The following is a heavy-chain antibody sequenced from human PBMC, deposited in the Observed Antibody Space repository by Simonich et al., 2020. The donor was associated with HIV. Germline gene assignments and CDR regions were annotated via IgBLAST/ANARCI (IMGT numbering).Heavy chain of an antibody. CDR2: MRSRDSII. D-gene: IGHD5-12*01. Sequence: EVQLVESGGGLVQPGGSLRLSCAASGFTFSSDEMNWVLQAPGTGLEWVAYMRSRDSIIYYADAVKGRFTISRDNAKNSLYLQMSSLRAEDTAVYYCARGGYSKFCDYWGQGTLVTVSS. J-gene: IGHJ4*02. V-gene: IGHV3-48*03. CDR1: GFTFSSDE. CDR3: ARGGYSKFCDY.